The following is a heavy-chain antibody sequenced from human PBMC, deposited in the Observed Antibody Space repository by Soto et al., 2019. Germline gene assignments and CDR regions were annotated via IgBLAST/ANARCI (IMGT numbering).Heavy chain of an antibody. CDR2: INHRGST. Sequence: QVHLQQWGAGLLRPSETLSLTCAVYGESFIGYYWTWIRQPPGKGLEWIGEINHRGSTTYNPSLKSRVTVSIDTSKDQFSLKLSSVPAPDTSVYYCARTDIATTNWFAPWGQGTLVTVSA. J-gene: IGHJ5*02. CDR1: GESFIGYY. D-gene: IGHD5-12*01. V-gene: IGHV4-34*02. CDR3: ARTDIATTNWFAP.